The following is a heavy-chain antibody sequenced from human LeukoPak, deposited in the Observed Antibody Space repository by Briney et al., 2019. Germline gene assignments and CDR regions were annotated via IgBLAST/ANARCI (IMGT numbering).Heavy chain of an antibody. D-gene: IGHD1-26*01. CDR1: GYTFTSYA. J-gene: IGHJ4*02. V-gene: IGHV1-3*01. Sequence: ASVKVSCKASGYTFTSYAMHWVCQAPGQRLEWMGWINAGNGNTKYSQKFQGRVTITRDTSASTAYIELSSLRSEDTAVYYCARTKWELPHLFDYWGQGTLVTVSS. CDR3: ARTKWELPHLFDY. CDR2: INAGNGNT.